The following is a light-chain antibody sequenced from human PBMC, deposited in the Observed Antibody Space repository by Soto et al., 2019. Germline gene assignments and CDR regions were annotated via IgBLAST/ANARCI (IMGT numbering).Light chain of an antibody. CDR2: DSS. CDR3: QYHTDWPPYT. J-gene: IGKJ2*01. Sequence: EMVLTQSPATLSLSPGDRATLSCRASQSVGRYLAWYQQRPGQAPRLLIYDSSNRVTGIPARFSGNGSGRDFTLTISSLEPEDLEVYYCQYHTDWPPYTFGQGTTLEI. V-gene: IGKV3-11*02. CDR1: QSVGRY.